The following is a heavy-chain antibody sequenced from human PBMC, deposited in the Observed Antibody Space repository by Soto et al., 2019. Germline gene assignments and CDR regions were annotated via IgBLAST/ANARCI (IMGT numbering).Heavy chain of an antibody. CDR1: GYTFNGYY. CDR2: INPNTGGT. CDR3: ARTEKFDP. Sequence: QVQLVQSGAEVKTPGASVRVSCKASGYTFNGYYIQWVRQAPGQGLEWMGWINPNTGGTNYAQNFQGRVTMTRDTSITTAYMELTRLRSDDTAVYDCARTEKFDPWGQGTLVTVSS. J-gene: IGHJ5*02. V-gene: IGHV1-2*02.